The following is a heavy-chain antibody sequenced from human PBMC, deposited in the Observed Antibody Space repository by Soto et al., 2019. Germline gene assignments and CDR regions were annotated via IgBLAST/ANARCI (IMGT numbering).Heavy chain of an antibody. CDR1: GGSISSGGHY. Sequence: SETLSLTCTVSGGSISSGGHYWSWIRQHPGKGLEWIGHIYYSGNTYYNPSLKSRVTISVDTSKNQFSLKLSSVTAAVTAVYYCARENCGVTTCGLDYWGQGTLVTVSS. CDR3: ARENCGVTTCGLDY. CDR2: IYYSGNT. J-gene: IGHJ4*02. D-gene: IGHD4-17*01. V-gene: IGHV4-31*03.